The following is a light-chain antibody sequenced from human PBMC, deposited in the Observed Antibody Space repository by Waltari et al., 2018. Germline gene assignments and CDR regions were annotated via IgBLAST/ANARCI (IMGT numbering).Light chain of an antibody. CDR2: WAS. CDR1: HSVLYSSNNKNY. J-gene: IGKJ1*01. CDR3: QQYYSSPRT. V-gene: IGKV4-1*01. Sequence: DIVMTPSPDSLAVSLGERATINGKYSHSVLYSSNNKNYLAWFQQKPGQPPRLLIYWASTRESGVPDRFSGSGSGTDFTLTVSSLQAEDVAVYYCQQYYSSPRTFGQGTKVEIK.